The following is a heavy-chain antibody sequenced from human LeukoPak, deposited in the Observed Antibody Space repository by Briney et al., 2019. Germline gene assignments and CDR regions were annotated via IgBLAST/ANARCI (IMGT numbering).Heavy chain of an antibody. D-gene: IGHD2-21*02. J-gene: IGHJ4*02. CDR1: GASFTSNY. Sequence: SETLSLTCTVSGASFTSNYWSWIRQPPGKGLEWIGYIYYSGTTTYNPSLERRVTMSVDMSKTQFSLRLNSVTATDTAVYYCARLDCGGDCYVDYRGQGTLVTVSS. V-gene: IGHV4-59*08. CDR3: ARLDCGGDCYVDY. CDR2: IYYSGTT.